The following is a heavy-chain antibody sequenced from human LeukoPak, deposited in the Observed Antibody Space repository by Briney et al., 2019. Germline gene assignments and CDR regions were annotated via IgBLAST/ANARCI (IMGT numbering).Heavy chain of an antibody. V-gene: IGHV1-24*01. CDR2: FDPEDGET. Sequence: ASVKVSCKVSGYTLTELSMHWVRQAPGKGLEWMGGFDPEDGETIYAQKFQGRVTMTEDTSTDTACMELSSLRSEDTAVYYCATGAKGYGSGSPPNWGQGTLVTVSS. J-gene: IGHJ4*02. CDR3: ATGAKGYGSGSPPN. CDR1: GYTLTELS. D-gene: IGHD3-10*01.